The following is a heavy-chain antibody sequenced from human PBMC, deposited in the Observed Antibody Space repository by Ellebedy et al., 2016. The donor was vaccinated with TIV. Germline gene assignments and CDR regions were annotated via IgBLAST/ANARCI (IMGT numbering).Heavy chain of an antibody. D-gene: IGHD4/OR15-4a*01. Sequence: PGGSLRLSCAASGFTFSSHDMHWVRQAPGNGLEWVALIRYDGGHRYYADSVKGRFTISRDNLKNALYLQMNSLRTEDTAVYYCVSGYGGDVEWGQGTQVTVSS. CDR3: VSGYGGDVE. V-gene: IGHV3-30*02. CDR1: GFTFSSHD. J-gene: IGHJ4*02. CDR2: IRYDGGHR.